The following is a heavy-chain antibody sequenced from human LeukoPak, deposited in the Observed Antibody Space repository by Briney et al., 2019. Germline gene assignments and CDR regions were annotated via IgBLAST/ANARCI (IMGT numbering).Heavy chain of an antibody. CDR3: ARDLLYYDSSGYYGDY. Sequence: GGSLRLSCAASGFTVSSNYMSWVRQAPGKGLEWVSVIYSGGSTYYADSVKGRFTISRDNSKNTLYLQMNSLRAEDTAVYYCARDLLYYDSSGYYGDYWGQGTLVAVSS. D-gene: IGHD3-22*01. V-gene: IGHV3-53*01. J-gene: IGHJ4*02. CDR1: GFTVSSNY. CDR2: IYSGGST.